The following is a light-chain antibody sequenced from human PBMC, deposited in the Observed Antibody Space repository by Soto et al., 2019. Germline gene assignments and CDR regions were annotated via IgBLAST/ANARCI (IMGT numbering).Light chain of an antibody. V-gene: IGKV3-11*01. CDR3: QQRSNWPPIT. CDR2: NAS. J-gene: IGKJ5*01. Sequence: EIVLTQSPGTLSLSPGERATLSCGASQSVSSYLAWYQQKPGQAPRLLIYNASHRATGIPARFSGSGSGTDFTLTISTREPEDFAVYYCQQRSNWPPITFGQGTRLEIK. CDR1: QSVSSY.